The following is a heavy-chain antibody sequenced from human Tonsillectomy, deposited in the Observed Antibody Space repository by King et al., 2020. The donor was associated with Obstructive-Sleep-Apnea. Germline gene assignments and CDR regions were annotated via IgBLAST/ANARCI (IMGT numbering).Heavy chain of an antibody. CDR2: ISYDGSNK. CDR1: GFTFSSYG. D-gene: IGHD3-22*01. J-gene: IGHJ4*02. V-gene: IGHV3-30*18. Sequence: VQLVESGGGVVQPGRSLRLSCAASGFTFSSYGMHWVRQAPGKGLEWVAVISYDGSNKYYAVSVKGRFTISRDNSKNTLYLQMNSLRAEDTAVYYCAKGNYYYDSSGPLLGYWGQGTLVTVSS. CDR3: AKGNYYYDSSGPLLGY.